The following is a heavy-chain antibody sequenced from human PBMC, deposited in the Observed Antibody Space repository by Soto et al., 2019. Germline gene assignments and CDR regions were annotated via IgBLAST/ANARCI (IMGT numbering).Heavy chain of an antibody. CDR3: ARQVDTAMVYYYYYGMDV. CDR1: GYTFTSYG. J-gene: IGHJ6*02. Sequence: ASVKVSCKASGYTFTSYGISWVRQAPGQGLEWMGWISAYNGNTNYAQKLQGRVTMTTDTSTSTAYMELRSLRSDDTAVYYCARQVDTAMVYYYYYGMDVWGQGTTVTVSS. V-gene: IGHV1-18*01. D-gene: IGHD5-18*01. CDR2: ISAYNGNT.